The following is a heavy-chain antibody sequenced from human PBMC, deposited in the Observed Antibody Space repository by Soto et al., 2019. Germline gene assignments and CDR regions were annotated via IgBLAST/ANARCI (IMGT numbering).Heavy chain of an antibody. CDR2: IIPILGIA. CDR3: ASTTTIWTGADY. CDR1: GGTFSSYT. J-gene: IGHJ4*02. V-gene: IGHV1-69*02. D-gene: IGHD1-1*01. Sequence: QVQLVQSGAEVKKPGSSVKVSCKASGGTFSSYTISWVRQAPGQGLEWMGRIIPILGIANYAQKFQGRVTITADKSTSTAYMELSSLGSEDTAVYYCASTTTIWTGADYWGQGTLVTVSS.